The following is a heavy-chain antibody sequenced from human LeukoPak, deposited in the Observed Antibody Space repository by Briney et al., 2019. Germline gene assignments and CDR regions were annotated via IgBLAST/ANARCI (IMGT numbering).Heavy chain of an antibody. J-gene: IGHJ4*02. Sequence: PGGSLRLSCAASGFTFSSYAMSWVRQPPGKGLEWIGEIYHSGSTNYNPSLKSRVTISVDKSKNQFSLKLSSVTAADTAVYYCARFAEVGSSSDYWGQGTLVTVSS. V-gene: IGHV4-4*02. CDR3: ARFAEVGSSSDY. CDR1: GFTFSSYAM. CDR2: IYHSGST. D-gene: IGHD6-19*01.